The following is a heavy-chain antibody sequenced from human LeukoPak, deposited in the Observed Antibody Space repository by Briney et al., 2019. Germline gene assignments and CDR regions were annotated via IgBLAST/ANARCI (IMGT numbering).Heavy chain of an antibody. CDR3: ALGVPGPNFDY. V-gene: IGHV3-23*01. J-gene: IGHJ4*02. CDR2: ISGNGGST. Sequence: GGPLRLSCAASGFTFSSYAMSWVRQAPGKGLEWVSAISGNGGSTYYANSVKGRLSISKDNSKNTLNLQMNSLRAEDTALYYWALGVPGPNFDYWGQGTLVTVSS. CDR1: GFTFSSYA.